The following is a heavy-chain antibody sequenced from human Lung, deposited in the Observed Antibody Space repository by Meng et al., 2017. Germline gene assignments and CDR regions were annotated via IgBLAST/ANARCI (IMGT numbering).Heavy chain of an antibody. CDR1: GFTFTDNW. J-gene: IGHJ1*01. CDR2: INRDGTKP. CDR3: TNDRLNH. Sequence: VQLGGSGGGLVPPGGALRLSCAASGFTFTDNWMHWVRQGPGKGLVWVSRINRDGTKPTYADSVKGRFTISRDNAKNTLYLQMNNLRAEDTAFYYCTNDRLNHWGQGALVTVSS. V-gene: IGHV3-74*01. D-gene: IGHD1-1*01.